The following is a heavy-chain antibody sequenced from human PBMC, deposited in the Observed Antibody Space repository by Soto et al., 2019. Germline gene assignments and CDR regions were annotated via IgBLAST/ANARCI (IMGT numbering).Heavy chain of an antibody. CDR2: ISSNGGST. V-gene: IGHV3-64D*08. CDR3: VKDRLGSWYVTFRYYYGMDV. CDR1: GFTFSSYA. J-gene: IGHJ6*02. Sequence: GGSLRLSCSASGFTFSSYAMHWVRQAPGKGLEYVSAISSNGGSTYYADSVKGRFTISRDNSKNTLYLQMSSLRAEDTAVYYCVKDRLGSWYVTFRYYYGMDVWGQGTTVTVSS. D-gene: IGHD6-19*01.